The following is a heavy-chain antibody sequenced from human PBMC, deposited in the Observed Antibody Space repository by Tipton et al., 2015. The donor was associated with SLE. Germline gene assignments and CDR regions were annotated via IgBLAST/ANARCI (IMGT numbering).Heavy chain of an antibody. Sequence: SLRLSCKASGFIFDDFAMHWVRQAPGKGLEWVSSISSSADKTGYADSVRGRFTISRDNAKNSVYLRMNSLTVDDTALYYCAKDLVRYNYGSGLRGLDPRGQGTRVTVSS. CDR2: ISSSADKT. V-gene: IGHV3-9*01. CDR1: GFIFDDFA. J-gene: IGHJ5*02. D-gene: IGHD5-24*01. CDR3: AKDLVRYNYGSGLRGLDP.